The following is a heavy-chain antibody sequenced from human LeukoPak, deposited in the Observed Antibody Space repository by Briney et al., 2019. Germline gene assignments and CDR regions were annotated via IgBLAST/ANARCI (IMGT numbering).Heavy chain of an antibody. V-gene: IGHV3-48*01. CDR2: TTTSSNTI. CDR1: GLTFTGYI. CDR3: ALLLGGSNYGDYYFDY. D-gene: IGHD1-26*01. J-gene: IGHJ4*02. Sequence: PGGSLRLSCAASGLTFTGYIMIRGRQAPGKGLEWISCTTTSSNTIYYADSVKGRFTISRDNSKNTLYLQLNSLRADETALFYCALLLGGSNYGDYYFDYWGQGALVTVSS.